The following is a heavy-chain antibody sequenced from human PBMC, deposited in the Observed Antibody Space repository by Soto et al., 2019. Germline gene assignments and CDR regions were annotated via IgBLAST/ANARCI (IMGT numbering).Heavy chain of an antibody. Sequence: PSETMSLTCTVAGGSISSGGYCWSWIHQHPGKGLEWIGYIYYSGSTYYNPSLKSRVTISVDTSKNQFSLKLSSVTAADTAVYYCAKDRSVSRLRFLSQSYYYYMDVWGKGTTVTV. J-gene: IGHJ6*03. D-gene: IGHD3-3*01. V-gene: IGHV4-31*03. CDR2: IYYSGST. CDR1: GGSISSGGYC. CDR3: AKDRSVSRLRFLSQSYYYYMDV.